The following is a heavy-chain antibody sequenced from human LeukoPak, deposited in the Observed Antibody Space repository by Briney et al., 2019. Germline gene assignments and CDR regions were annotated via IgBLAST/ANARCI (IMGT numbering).Heavy chain of an antibody. V-gene: IGHV4-34*01. Sequence: PSETLSLTCAVYGGSSSGYYWSWIRQPPGKGLEWIGEINRSGSTNYNPSLKSRVTISVDTSKNQFSLKLSSVTAADTAVYYCARGDTMAYYYYYGMDVWGQGTTVTVSS. CDR2: INRSGST. D-gene: IGHD3-10*01. CDR3: ARGDTMAYYYYYGMDV. J-gene: IGHJ6*02. CDR1: GGSSSGYY.